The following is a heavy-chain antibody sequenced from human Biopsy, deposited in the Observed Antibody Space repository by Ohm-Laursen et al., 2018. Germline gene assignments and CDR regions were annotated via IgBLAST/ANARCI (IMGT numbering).Heavy chain of an antibody. CDR3: ARHAPSYSGSYWRYFDL. CDR1: GGSISGSS. D-gene: IGHD1-26*01. V-gene: IGHV4-59*08. Sequence: SDTLSLTCTVSGGSISGSSWSWIRQAPGKGLEWIGYIYYTGSTNYNPSLKSRVTISVDTSMNHLSLRLTSVTAADTAVYYCARHAPSYSGSYWRYFDLWGRSTLVTVSS. CDR2: IYYTGST. J-gene: IGHJ2*01.